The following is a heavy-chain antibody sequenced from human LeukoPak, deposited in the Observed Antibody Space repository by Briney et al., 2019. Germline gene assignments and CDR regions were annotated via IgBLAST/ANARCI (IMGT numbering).Heavy chain of an antibody. CDR2: INHSVNT. V-gene: IGHV4-34*01. Sequence: SETLSLTCAVYGGSFTAFYWSCVPQPPGKRVEGIGTINHSVNTTYNPSLKSRVSMSVDTSKDQFSLNLLSVTAADTSVYFCARGPPRGDYSGSGTYYNRWGQGTLVTVSS. D-gene: IGHD3-10*01. CDR1: GGSFTAFY. CDR3: ARGPPRGDYSGSGTYYNR. J-gene: IGHJ4*02.